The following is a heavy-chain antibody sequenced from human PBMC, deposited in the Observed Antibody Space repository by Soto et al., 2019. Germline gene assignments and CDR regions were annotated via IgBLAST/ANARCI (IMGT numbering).Heavy chain of an antibody. CDR2: IYNSGST. CDR3: ARGSSLGQIDY. J-gene: IGHJ4*02. Sequence: SETLSLTCAVSGGSISSGGYSWSWIRQPPGKGLEWIGYIYNSGSTYYNPYLKSRVTITVNRSKNQITLKMSPVTAADTAVYYCARGSSLGQIDYWGQGTLVTVSS. V-gene: IGHV4-30-2*01. CDR1: GGSISSGGYS.